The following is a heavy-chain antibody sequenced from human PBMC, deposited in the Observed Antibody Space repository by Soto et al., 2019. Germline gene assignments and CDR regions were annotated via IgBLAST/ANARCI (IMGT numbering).Heavy chain of an antibody. CDR3: ARPSNSWSPTQFDD. Sequence: PGGSLRLSCGASGFTLNNHNMHWVRQAPGKGLEWVAFISYDGGKQYYADSVEDRFTISRDNSKSTVSLQMNSLRVEDTGVYYCARPSNSWSPTQFDDWGLGTLVTVSS. V-gene: IGHV3-33*01. CDR1: GFTLNNHN. D-gene: IGHD6-13*01. J-gene: IGHJ4*02. CDR2: ISYDGGKQ.